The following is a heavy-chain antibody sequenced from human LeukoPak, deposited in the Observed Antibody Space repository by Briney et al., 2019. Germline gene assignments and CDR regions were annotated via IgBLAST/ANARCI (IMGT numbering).Heavy chain of an antibody. V-gene: IGHV4-31*03. CDR3: ARERLTTSYYYGMDV. J-gene: IGHJ6*02. Sequence: SQTLSLTCTVSGGSISSGGYYWSWIRQHPGKGLEWIGYIYYSGSTYYNPSLKSRVTISVDTSKNQFSLKLSSVTAADTAVYYCARERLTTSYYYGMDVWGQGTTVTVSS. D-gene: IGHD1-1*01. CDR1: GGSISSGGYY. CDR2: IYYSGST.